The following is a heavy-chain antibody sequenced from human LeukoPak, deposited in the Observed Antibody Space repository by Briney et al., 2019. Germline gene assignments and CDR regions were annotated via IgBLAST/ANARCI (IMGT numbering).Heavy chain of an antibody. D-gene: IGHD5-12*01. CDR1: GFTFSSYG. V-gene: IGHV3-33*01. J-gene: IGHJ4*02. CDR3: ARVMNSGYADY. Sequence: PGRSLRLSCAASGFTFSSYGMHWVRQAPGKGLEWVAVIWYDGSNKYYADSVKGRFTISRDNSKNTLYLQMNSLRAEDTAVYYCARVMNSGYADYWGQGTLVTASS. CDR2: IWYDGSNK.